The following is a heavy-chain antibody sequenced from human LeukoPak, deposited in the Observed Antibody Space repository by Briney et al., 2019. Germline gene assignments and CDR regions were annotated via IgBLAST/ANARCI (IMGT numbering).Heavy chain of an antibody. CDR3: ASNPRKRFLEWLEPDY. CDR1: GFTFSSYS. V-gene: IGHV3-21*01. D-gene: IGHD3-3*01. J-gene: IGHJ4*02. Sequence: GGALRLSCAASGFTFSSYSMNWVRQAPGKGLEGVSSISSSSRYIYYADSVKGRFTISRDNAKNSLYLPMNRLRAEDTAVYYCASNPRKRFLEWLEPDYWGQGTLVTVSS. CDR2: ISSSSRYI.